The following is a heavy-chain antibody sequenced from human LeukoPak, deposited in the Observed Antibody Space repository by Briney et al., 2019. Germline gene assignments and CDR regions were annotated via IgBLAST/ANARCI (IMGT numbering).Heavy chain of an antibody. CDR1: EFTFNNYA. D-gene: IGHD6-6*01. CDR3: ARDRRKVYYYMDV. V-gene: IGHV3-30*04. Sequence: GGSLRLSCTASEFTFNNYAMHWVRQAPGKGLEWVAFISHDGITKNYANSVKGRFTISRDNSKNTLYLQMNSLRAEDTALYYCARDRRKVYYYMDVWGKGTTVTVSS. J-gene: IGHJ6*03. CDR2: ISHDGITK.